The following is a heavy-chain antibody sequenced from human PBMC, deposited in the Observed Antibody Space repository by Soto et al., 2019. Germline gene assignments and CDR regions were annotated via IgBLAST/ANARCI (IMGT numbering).Heavy chain of an antibody. J-gene: IGHJ4*02. CDR1: GFTFSSYS. Sequence: EVQLVESGGGLVQPGGSLRLSCAASGFTFSSYSMNWVRQAPGKGLEWVSYISSSSSTIYYADSVKSRFTISRDNAKNSLYLQMNSLRDEDTAVYYCANFIVATIARGSYSEGRGYWGQGTLVTVSS. CDR3: ANFIVATIARGSYSEGRGY. V-gene: IGHV3-48*02. D-gene: IGHD5-12*01. CDR2: ISSSSSTI.